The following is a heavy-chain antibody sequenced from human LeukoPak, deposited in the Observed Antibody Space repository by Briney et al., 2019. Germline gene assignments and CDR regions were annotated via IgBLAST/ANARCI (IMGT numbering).Heavy chain of an antibody. CDR3: ERMLRSSWMAYYYYYMDV. D-gene: IGHD6-6*01. CDR2: ISACNGNT. V-gene: IGHV1-18*01. CDR1: VYTFTSYG. Sequence: ASLNVSSKPSVYTFTSYGISWVRQAPGQGGEWMGWISACNGNTNYAQKLQGRVTMTTDTSTSTAYMELRSLRSDDTAVYYCERMLRSSWMAYYYYYMDVWGKGNTVTVSS. J-gene: IGHJ6*03.